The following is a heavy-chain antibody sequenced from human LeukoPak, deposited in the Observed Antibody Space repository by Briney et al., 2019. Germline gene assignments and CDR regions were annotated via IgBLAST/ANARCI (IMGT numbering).Heavy chain of an antibody. Sequence: GGSLRLSCAASGFTFSSYGMHWVRQAPGKGLEWVAFIRFDGINKYYADSVKGRFTISRDNSKNTLYLQMNSLRAEDTAVYYCAKNDHGDYLPGDYWGQGTLVTVSS. V-gene: IGHV3-30*02. D-gene: IGHD4-17*01. J-gene: IGHJ4*02. CDR1: GFTFSSYG. CDR2: IRFDGINK. CDR3: AKNDHGDYLPGDY.